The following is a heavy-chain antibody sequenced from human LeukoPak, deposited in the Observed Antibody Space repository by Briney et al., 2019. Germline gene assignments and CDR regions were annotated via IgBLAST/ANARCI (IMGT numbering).Heavy chain of an antibody. CDR2: IIPIFGTA. J-gene: IGHJ4*02. V-gene: IGHV1-69*06. D-gene: IGHD3-10*01. CDR3: ARDSGERGSGSYLIAY. CDR1: GGTFSSYA. Sequence: SVKVSCKASGGTFSSYAISWVRQAPGQGLEWMGGIIPIFGTANYAQKFQGRVTITADKSTSTAYMELSSLRSEGTAVYYCARDSGERGSGSYLIAYWGQGTLVTVSS.